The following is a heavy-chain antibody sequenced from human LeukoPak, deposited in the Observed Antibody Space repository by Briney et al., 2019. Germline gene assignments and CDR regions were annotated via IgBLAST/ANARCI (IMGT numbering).Heavy chain of an antibody. D-gene: IGHD7-27*01. J-gene: IGHJ4*02. CDR2: TYYKSTWLN. V-gene: IGHV6-1*01. CDR1: GDTVSSNTAA. CDR3: ARDRLGMGY. Sequence: SQTLSLTCAISGDTVSSNTAAYNWLRLSPSRGLEWLVRTYYKSTWLNDYAPSVKCRITDSPDTSKNQFSLHLNSVTPEDTAVYYCARDRLGMGYWGQGTPVTVSS.